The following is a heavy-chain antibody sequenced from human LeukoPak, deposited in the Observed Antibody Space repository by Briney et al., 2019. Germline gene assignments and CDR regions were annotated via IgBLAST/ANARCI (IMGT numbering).Heavy chain of an antibody. CDR3: ARLGRGIAVAGVFDY. J-gene: IGHJ4*02. V-gene: IGHV4-31*03. D-gene: IGHD6-19*01. Sequence: SQTLSLTCTNLGGSISSGDHYWSWIRQHPGKGLEWIGYIYYSGSTHYNPSLKSRVSMSVDTSKNQFSLKLSSVTAADTAVYYCARLGRGIAVAGVFDYWGQGTLVTVSS. CDR1: GGSISSGDHY. CDR2: IYYSGST.